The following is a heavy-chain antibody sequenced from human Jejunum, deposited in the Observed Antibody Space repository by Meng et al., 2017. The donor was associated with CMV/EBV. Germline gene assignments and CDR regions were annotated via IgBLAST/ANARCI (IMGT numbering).Heavy chain of an antibody. V-gene: IGHV3-7*01. CDR3: ARGLMGCTSTSCYSGWFDP. D-gene: IGHD2-2*02. J-gene: IGHJ5*02. CDR2: IMPDGSET. Sequence: CGMSWVRQAPGKGLEWVANIMPDGSETYYVDSVKGRFTISRDNARNSLYLQMNSLRAEDTAVYYCARGLMGCTSTSCYSGWFDPWGQGTLVTVSS. CDR1: CG.